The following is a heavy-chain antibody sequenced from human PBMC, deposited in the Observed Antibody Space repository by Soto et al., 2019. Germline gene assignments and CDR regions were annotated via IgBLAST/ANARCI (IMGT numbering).Heavy chain of an antibody. D-gene: IGHD6-13*01. CDR2: IYYSGNT. Sequence: QLQLQESGPGLVKPSETLSLTCTVSGGSISSSSYYWGWIRQPPGKGLEWIGSIYYSGNTHYNPSLKSRVTISVDTSKNQFSLKLSSVTAADTAVYYCARDSSSYYYFDYWGQGTLVTVSS. CDR3: ARDSSSYYYFDY. CDR1: GGSISSSSYY. J-gene: IGHJ4*02. V-gene: IGHV4-39*01.